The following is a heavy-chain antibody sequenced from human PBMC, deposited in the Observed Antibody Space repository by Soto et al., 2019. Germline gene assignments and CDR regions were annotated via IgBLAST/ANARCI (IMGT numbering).Heavy chain of an antibody. CDR3: AKDYGYNDYFDY. CDR1: GITFSSYA. V-gene: IGHV3-30-3*01. J-gene: IGHJ4*02. Sequence: QVQLVESGGGVVQPGRSLRLSCAASGITFSSYAMHWVRQAPGKGLEWVAVISYDGGNKYYADSVKGRFTISRDNSKNKLYLQMNSLRAEDTAVYYCAKDYGYNDYFDYWGQGTLVTVSS. CDR2: ISYDGGNK. D-gene: IGHD5-12*01.